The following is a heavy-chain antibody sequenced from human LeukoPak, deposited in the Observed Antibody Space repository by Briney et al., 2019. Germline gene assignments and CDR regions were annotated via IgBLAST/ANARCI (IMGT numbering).Heavy chain of an antibody. Sequence: SETLSLTCTVSGGSISSSTYYWGWIRQPPGKGLEWIGSIYYSGSTYYNTSLKSRVTISVDTSKNQFSLKLSSVTAADTAVYYCARARSGSGWYWFDPWGQGTLVIVSS. V-gene: IGHV4-39*07. J-gene: IGHJ5*02. D-gene: IGHD6-19*01. CDR2: IYYSGST. CDR1: GGSISSSTYY. CDR3: ARARSGSGWYWFDP.